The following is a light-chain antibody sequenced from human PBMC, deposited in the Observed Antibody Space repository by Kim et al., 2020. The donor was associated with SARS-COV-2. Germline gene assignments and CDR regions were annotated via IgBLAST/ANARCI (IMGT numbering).Light chain of an antibody. CDR3: QQYSHSPIT. CDR1: QTINGNF. CDR2: GVS. V-gene: IGKV3-20*01. J-gene: IGKJ5*01. Sequence: ENVLTQSPGTLSSSPGERATLSCRASQTINGNFLAWYQQKPGQAPRLLIHGVSNRATGIPDRFSGSGSGTDFTLTISRLEPEDFAVFYCQQYSHSPITFGQGTRLEIK.